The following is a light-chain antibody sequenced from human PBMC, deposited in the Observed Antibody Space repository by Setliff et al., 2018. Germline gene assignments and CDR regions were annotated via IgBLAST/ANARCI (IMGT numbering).Light chain of an antibody. J-gene: IGLJ2*01. CDR3: SSYTTSSLRV. V-gene: IGLV2-14*03. CDR1: SSDIGAYTY. Sequence: QSALAQPASMSGSPGQSITISCTGTSSDIGAYTYVSXYHQHPGKASNLLIXXVSYRPSGVSHRFSGSKSGNTASLTISWLQAEDEADYYCSSYTTSSLRVFGGGTK. CDR2: XVS.